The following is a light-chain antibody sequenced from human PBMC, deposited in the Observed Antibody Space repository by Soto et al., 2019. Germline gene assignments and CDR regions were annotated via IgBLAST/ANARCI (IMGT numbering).Light chain of an antibody. Sequence: QSALTQPRSVSGSPGQSVTISCTGTSSDVGLYDYLSWYQQHPGKAPKLIISDVTKRPSGVPDRFSGSKSGNTASLTISGLQPEDEADYYCCSYAGTYTYVFGSGTKLTVL. CDR3: CSYAGTYTYV. J-gene: IGLJ1*01. CDR2: DVT. V-gene: IGLV2-11*01. CDR1: SSDVGLYDY.